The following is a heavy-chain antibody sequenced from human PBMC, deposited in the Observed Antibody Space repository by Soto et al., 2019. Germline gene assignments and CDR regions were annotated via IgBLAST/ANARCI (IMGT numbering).Heavy chain of an antibody. J-gene: IGHJ5*02. CDR3: AKDQYVVVTTNWFDP. CDR1: GFTLSSYA. Sequence: EVQLLESGGGLVQPGGSLRLSCAASGFTLSSYAMSWVRQAPGKGLEWVSTIGGSGGSTYYADSVKGRFTISRDNSKNTLYLQMNSLRAEDTAVSYCAKDQYVVVTTNWFDPWGQGTLVTVSS. D-gene: IGHD2-21*02. CDR2: IGGSGGST. V-gene: IGHV3-23*01.